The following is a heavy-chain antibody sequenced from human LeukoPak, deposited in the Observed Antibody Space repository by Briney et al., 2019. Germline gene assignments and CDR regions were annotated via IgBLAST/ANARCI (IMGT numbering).Heavy chain of an antibody. CDR2: IIPIFGTA. CDR3: ARDLRHSSGWYNDY. CDR1: GGTFSSYA. Sequence: SVKVSCKASGGTFSSYAISWVRQAPGLGLEWMGGIIPIFGTANYAQKFQGRVTITADESTSTAYMELSSLRSEDTAVYYCARDLRHSSGWYNDYWGQGTLVTVSS. J-gene: IGHJ4*02. V-gene: IGHV1-69*01. D-gene: IGHD6-19*01.